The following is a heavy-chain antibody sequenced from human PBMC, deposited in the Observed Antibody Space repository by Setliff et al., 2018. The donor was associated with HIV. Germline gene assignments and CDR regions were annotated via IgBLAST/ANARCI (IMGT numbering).Heavy chain of an antibody. V-gene: IGHV4-34*01. J-gene: IGHJ4*02. D-gene: IGHD4-4*01. CDR3: AREPDSIPYDY. CDR1: GGSFSGYY. Sequence: PSETLSLTCAVYGGSFSGYYWSWIRQPPGKGLEWIGEINHSGSTNYNPSLKSRVTISIDASRNQFSLKLSSVTAADTAVYYCAREPDSIPYDYWGQGTLVTVSS. CDR2: INHSGST.